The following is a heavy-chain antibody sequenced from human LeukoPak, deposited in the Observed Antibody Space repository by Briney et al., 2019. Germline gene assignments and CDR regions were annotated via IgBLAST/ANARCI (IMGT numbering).Heavy chain of an antibody. Sequence: ASVKVSCKASGYTFTGYYMHWVRQAPGQGLEWMGWINPNSGGSNYAQQFLGRVTMTRDTSISTAHMELSRLRSDDTAVYYCARGPNGYNYPYYYYMDVWGKGTTVTVSS. CDR2: INPNSGGS. V-gene: IGHV1-2*02. J-gene: IGHJ6*03. CDR1: GYTFTGYY. D-gene: IGHD5-24*01. CDR3: ARGPNGYNYPYYYYMDV.